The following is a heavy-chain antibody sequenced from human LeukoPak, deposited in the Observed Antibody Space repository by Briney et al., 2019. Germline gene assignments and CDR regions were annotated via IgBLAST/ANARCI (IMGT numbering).Heavy chain of an antibody. CDR1: GFTFSNYW. V-gene: IGHV3-7*03. CDR3: ARRVYSSSWYGGLDY. CDR2: IKQDGSEQ. D-gene: IGHD6-13*01. Sequence: GGSLRLSCAASGFTFSNYWMSWVRQAPGKELEWVANIKQDGSEQHYVDSLRGRFTITRDNAKNSLDLQMNSLRAEDTAVYYCARRVYSSSWYGGLDYWGQGTLVTVSS. J-gene: IGHJ4*02.